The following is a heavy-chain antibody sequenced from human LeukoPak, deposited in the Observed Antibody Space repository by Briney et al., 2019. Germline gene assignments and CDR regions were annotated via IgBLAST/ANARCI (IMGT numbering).Heavy chain of an antibody. CDR3: ARSIGGTTNNWFDP. Sequence: GRSLTLSCAASGFTFSTFGIHWVRQAPGKGLEWVAVIWSDGSYKYYADSVKGRFTISRDNSKNTLYLQMNSLRAEDTAVYYCARSIGGTTNNWFDPWGQGTLVTVSS. CDR1: GFTFSTFG. V-gene: IGHV3-33*01. D-gene: IGHD1-1*01. J-gene: IGHJ5*02. CDR2: IWSDGSYK.